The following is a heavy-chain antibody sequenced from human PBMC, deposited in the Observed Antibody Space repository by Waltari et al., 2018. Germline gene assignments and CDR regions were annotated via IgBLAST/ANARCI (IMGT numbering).Heavy chain of an antibody. D-gene: IGHD3-22*01. CDR2: IYSGGST. J-gene: IGHJ1*01. Sequence: VQLVESGGGLVKPGGSLRLSCAASGFTFSDYYMSWIRQAPGKGLEWVSIIYSGGSTYYADSVKGRFTVSRDNSKNTLYLEMHSLRTEDTAVYYCARTGRGNHYDSSDFQYWGQGTLVTVSS. CDR3: ARTGRGNHYDSSDFQY. CDR1: GFTFSDYY. V-gene: IGHV3-66*02.